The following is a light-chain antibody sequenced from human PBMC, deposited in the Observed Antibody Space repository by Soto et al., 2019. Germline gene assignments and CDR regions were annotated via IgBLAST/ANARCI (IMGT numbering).Light chain of an antibody. V-gene: IGKV1-33*01. J-gene: IGKJ4*01. Sequence: DIQMTQSPSSLSASVGVRVTITCQASQDFSNYLNWYQQKPGKAPKLLIYDASNLETGVPSRFSGSGSGTDFTFTISSLQAEDIATYYCQQYDNLPLTFGGGTKVEIK. CDR1: QDFSNY. CDR2: DAS. CDR3: QQYDNLPLT.